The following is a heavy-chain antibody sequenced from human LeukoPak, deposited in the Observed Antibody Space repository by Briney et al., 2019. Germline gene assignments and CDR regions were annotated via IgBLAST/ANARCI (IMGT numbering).Heavy chain of an antibody. CDR2: ISSDGRDK. Sequence: GRSQRLSCAASGFTFNAYGMQWVRQAPGKGLEWVAVISSDGRDKKFADSVKGRFTISRDNSKNMVYLQMNSLRPEDTAVYYCAKDESMAAAEYYFGYWGQGTLVTVSS. D-gene: IGHD6-13*01. J-gene: IGHJ4*02. V-gene: IGHV3-30*18. CDR3: AKDESMAAAEYYFGY. CDR1: GFTFNAYG.